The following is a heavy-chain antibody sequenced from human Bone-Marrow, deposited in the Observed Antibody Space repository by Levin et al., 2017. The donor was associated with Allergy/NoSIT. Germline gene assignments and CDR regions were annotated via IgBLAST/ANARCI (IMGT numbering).Heavy chain of an antibody. CDR3: ARSDPRSPFKAFDL. J-gene: IGHJ5*02. CDR2: MHTSQGP. V-gene: IGHV4-4*07. CDR1: ADSIGDFY. D-gene: IGHD2-21*01. Sequence: SQTLSLTCSVSADSIGDFYWTWVRQTAGTGLEWIGRMHTSQGPIYNPSLRSRVSMSLDTSNNEFSLNLRSVTVADTAQYYCARSDPRSPFKAFDLWGQGILVTVSS.